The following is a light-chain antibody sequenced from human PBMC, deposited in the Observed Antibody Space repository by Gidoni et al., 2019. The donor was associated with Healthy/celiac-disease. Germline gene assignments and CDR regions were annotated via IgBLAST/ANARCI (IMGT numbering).Light chain of an antibody. Sequence: EIVLTQYPGTLSLSPGERATLSCRASQSVSSSYLAWYQQKPGQAPRLLIYGASSRATGIPDRFSGSGSGTDFTLTISRLEPEDFAVYYCQQYGSSPWTFXXXTKVEIK. CDR2: GAS. CDR1: QSVSSSY. J-gene: IGKJ1*01. CDR3: QQYGSSPWT. V-gene: IGKV3-20*01.